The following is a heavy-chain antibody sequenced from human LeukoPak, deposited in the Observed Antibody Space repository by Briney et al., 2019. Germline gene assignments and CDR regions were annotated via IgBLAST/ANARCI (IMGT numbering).Heavy chain of an antibody. CDR2: IYLGDSDT. D-gene: IGHD6-13*01. CDR3: ARSYSSSWYYFDY. V-gene: IGHV5-51*01. J-gene: IGHJ4*02. CDR1: GYSFTSNW. Sequence: GESLKISCKGSGYSFTSNWIGWVRQMPGKGLEWMGIIYLGDSDTRYSPSFQGQVTISADKSISTAYLQWSSLKASDTAMYYCARSYSSSWYYFDYWGQGTLVTVSS.